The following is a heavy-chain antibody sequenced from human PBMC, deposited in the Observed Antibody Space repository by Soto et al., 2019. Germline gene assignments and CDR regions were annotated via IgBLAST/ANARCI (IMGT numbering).Heavy chain of an antibody. Sequence: PGGSLILSCAASGFTFSSYGMHWVRQAPGKGLEWVAVIWYDGSNKYYADSVKGRFTISRDNSKNTLYLQMNSLRAEDTAVYYCARESSIAVAESYYYYGMDVWGQGTTVTVSS. CDR3: ARESSIAVAESYYYYGMDV. J-gene: IGHJ6*02. D-gene: IGHD6-19*01. V-gene: IGHV3-33*01. CDR2: IWYDGSNK. CDR1: GFTFSSYG.